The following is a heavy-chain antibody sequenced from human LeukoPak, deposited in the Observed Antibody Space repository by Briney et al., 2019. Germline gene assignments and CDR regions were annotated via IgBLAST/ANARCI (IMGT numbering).Heavy chain of an antibody. D-gene: IGHD3-3*01. V-gene: IGHV3-33*06. J-gene: IGHJ5*02. Sequence: GRSLRLSRAASGFTFSSYGMHWVRQAPGKGLEWVAVIWYDGSNKYYADSVKGRFTISRDNSKNTLYLQMNSLRAEDTAVYYCAKASGPHNWFDPWGQGTLVTVSS. CDR2: IWYDGSNK. CDR3: AKASGPHNWFDP. CDR1: GFTFSSYG.